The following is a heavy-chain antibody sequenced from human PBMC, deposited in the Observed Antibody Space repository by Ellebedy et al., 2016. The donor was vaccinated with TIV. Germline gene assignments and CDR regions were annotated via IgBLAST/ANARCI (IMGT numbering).Heavy chain of an antibody. CDR2: MKQDGGEE. CDR1: GFTFSNYW. J-gene: IGHJ4*02. CDR3: ARLGGSGWSRDY. D-gene: IGHD6-13*01. V-gene: IGHV3-7*01. Sequence: GGSLRLSCAASGFTFSNYWMTWVRQAPGKGLEWVANMKQDGGEEYYVDSVEGRFTISRDNAKNSLYLQMNSLRAEDTAVYYCARLGGSGWSRDYWGQGTLVTVSS.